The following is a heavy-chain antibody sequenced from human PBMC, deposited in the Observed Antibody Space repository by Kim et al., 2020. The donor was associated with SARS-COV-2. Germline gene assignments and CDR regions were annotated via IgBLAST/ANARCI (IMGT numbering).Heavy chain of an antibody. CDR2: ISNSGTT. D-gene: IGHD3-16*01. CDR1: GASMTSGDYY. CDR3: VRVAGESGAYTYFFD. J-gene: IGHJ4*01. V-gene: IGHV4-30-4*01. Sequence: SETLSLTCTVSGASMTSGDYYWSWIRQPPGKGLEWLGRISNSGTTYYNPFLESRLIISLDTSRNQFSLKLTCETAADTAVHYFVRVAGESGAYTYFFD.